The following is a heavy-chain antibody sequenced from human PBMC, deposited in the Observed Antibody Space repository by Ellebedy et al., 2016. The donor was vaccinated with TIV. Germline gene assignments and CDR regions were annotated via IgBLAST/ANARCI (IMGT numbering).Heavy chain of an antibody. V-gene: IGHV3-23*01. CDR3: TRDGRGGVSGSYY. D-gene: IGHD1-26*01. CDR2: ISGSGISA. J-gene: IGHJ4*02. CDR1: GFTFSSYV. Sequence: GESLKISCAVSGFTFSSYVMSWVRQAPGKGLEWVSAISGSGISAYYADSVKGRFTISRDTSKNTLYLRMNSLRVEDTAVYYCTRDGRGGVSGSYYWGQGTLVTVSA.